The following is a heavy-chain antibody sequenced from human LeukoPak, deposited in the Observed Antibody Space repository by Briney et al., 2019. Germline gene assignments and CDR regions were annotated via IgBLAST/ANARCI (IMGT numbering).Heavy chain of an antibody. CDR3: ARDRTAMDLYYYYYMDV. V-gene: IGHV3-21*01. CDR2: INSSSSYI. CDR1: GFTFSSYS. D-gene: IGHD5-18*01. J-gene: IGHJ6*03. Sequence: GGSLRLSCAASGFTFSSYSMNWVRPAPGKGLEWVSSINSSSSYIYYADSVKGRFTISRDNAKNSLYLQMNSLRAEDTAVYYCARDRTAMDLYYYYYMDVWGKGTTVTVSS.